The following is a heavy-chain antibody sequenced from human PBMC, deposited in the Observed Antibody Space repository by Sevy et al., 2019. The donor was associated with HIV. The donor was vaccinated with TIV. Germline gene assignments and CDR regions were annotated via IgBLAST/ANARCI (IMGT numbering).Heavy chain of an antibody. V-gene: IGHV3-7*03. Sequence: GGSLRLSCAASGFTFSSYSMNWVRQAPGKGLEWVANIKQDGSEKYYVDSVKGRFTISRDNAKNSLYLQMNSLRAEDTAVYYCARGGDDGDYDYWGQGTLVTVSS. J-gene: IGHJ4*02. D-gene: IGHD4-17*01. CDR2: IKQDGSEK. CDR3: ARGGDDGDYDY. CDR1: GFTFSSYS.